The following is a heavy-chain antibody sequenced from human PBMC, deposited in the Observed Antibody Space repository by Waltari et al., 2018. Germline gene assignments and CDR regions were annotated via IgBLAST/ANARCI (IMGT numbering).Heavy chain of an antibody. CDR2: ISDSGVIT. D-gene: IGHD3-22*01. CDR1: GCDFFPAA. Sequence: EVHLLESGGGLAQPGGSLRLSCVGSGCDFFPAAMSWVRQGPRKGLEWVSGISDSGVITKYADSVKGRLTVSRDNSKNTVFLQLNSLRAEDTAIYYCARHLYSIDYLELGNWGQGTLVTVSS. CDR3: ARHLYSIDYLELGN. V-gene: IGHV3-23*01. J-gene: IGHJ4*02.